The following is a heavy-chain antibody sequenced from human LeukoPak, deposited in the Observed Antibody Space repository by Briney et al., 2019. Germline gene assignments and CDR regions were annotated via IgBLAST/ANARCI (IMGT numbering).Heavy chain of an antibody. J-gene: IGHJ6*03. V-gene: IGHV1-69*05. CDR1: GGTFSSYA. CDR2: IIPIFGTA. D-gene: IGHD3-10*01. Sequence: SVKVSCKASGGTFSSYAISWVRQAPGQGLEWMGGIIPIFGTAKYAQKFQGRVTITTDESTSTAYMELSSLRSEDTAVYYCARATRDIISYYYYYMDVWGKGTTVTVSS. CDR3: ARATRDIISYYYYYMDV.